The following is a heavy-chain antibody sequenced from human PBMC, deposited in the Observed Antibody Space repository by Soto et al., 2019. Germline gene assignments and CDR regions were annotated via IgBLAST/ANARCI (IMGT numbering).Heavy chain of an antibody. Sequence: QVQLVESGGGVVQPGTSLRVSCVGSGFTFRSYVIHWVRQAPGKGLEWVVLTSYDGSDKYYGDSVRGRFTISRDNSRNTVDLQMDSLRLEDTALYYCARWGTTGGLDVWGQGTLVSVSS. CDR1: GFTFRSYV. V-gene: IGHV3-33*05. CDR2: TSYDGSDK. J-gene: IGHJ1*01. CDR3: ARWGTTGGLDV. D-gene: IGHD3-16*01.